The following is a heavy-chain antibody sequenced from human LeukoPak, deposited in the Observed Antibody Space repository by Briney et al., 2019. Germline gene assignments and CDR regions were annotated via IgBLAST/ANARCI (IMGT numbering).Heavy chain of an antibody. Sequence: PSQTLSLTCTVSGGSIGSGDYYWSWIRQPPGKGLEWIGYIYYSGSTYYNPSLKSRVTISVDTSKNQFSLKLSSVTAADTAVYYCASESAVVRGVITYYYGMDVWGQGTTVTVSS. CDR1: GGSIGSGDYY. V-gene: IGHV4-30-4*01. CDR2: IYYSGST. D-gene: IGHD3-10*01. CDR3: ASESAVVRGVITYYYGMDV. J-gene: IGHJ6*02.